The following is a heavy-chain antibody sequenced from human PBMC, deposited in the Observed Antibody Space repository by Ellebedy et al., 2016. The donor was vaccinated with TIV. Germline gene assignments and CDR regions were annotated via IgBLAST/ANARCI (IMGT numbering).Heavy chain of an antibody. CDR2: IDITGAT. Sequence: GESLKISCAASGFTFSSHDMHWVRQTAGNGLEWVSAIDITGATYYLGSVKGRFIVSRDNAKNSFYLQMNSLRAEDTAVFYCARETLNRGSHFEYWGQGALVTVSS. CDR3: ARETLNRGSHFEY. V-gene: IGHV3-13*04. J-gene: IGHJ4*02. D-gene: IGHD1-14*01. CDR1: GFTFSSHD.